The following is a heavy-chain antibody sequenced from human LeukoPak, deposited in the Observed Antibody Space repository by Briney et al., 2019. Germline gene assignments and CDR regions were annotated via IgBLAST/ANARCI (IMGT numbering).Heavy chain of an antibody. CDR1: GGAVSTSSYY. V-gene: IGHV4-39*07. Sequence: SETLSLTCTVSGGAVSTSSYYWGWIRQPPGKGLEWIGSIYYSGSTYYNPSLKSRVTISLDTSKNQVSLQLSSVNAADTAVYYCASRPPFFRLDFWGQGTPVTVSS. CDR3: ASRPPFFRLDF. CDR2: IYYSGST. J-gene: IGHJ4*03.